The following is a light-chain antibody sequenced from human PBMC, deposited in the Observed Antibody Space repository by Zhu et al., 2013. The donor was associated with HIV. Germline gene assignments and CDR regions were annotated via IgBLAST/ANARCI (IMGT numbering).Light chain of an antibody. CDR1: QSLSTNY. J-gene: IGKJ1*01. CDR3: QQYGSSPPWT. V-gene: IGKV3-20*01. CDR2: DAS. Sequence: DIVLTQSPGTLSVSPGERATLSCRASQSLSTNYLAWYRQKPGQAPRLIMYDASNRATGIPARFSGSGSGTDFTLSISRVEPEDFAVYYCQQYGSSPPWTFGQGTKVEIK.